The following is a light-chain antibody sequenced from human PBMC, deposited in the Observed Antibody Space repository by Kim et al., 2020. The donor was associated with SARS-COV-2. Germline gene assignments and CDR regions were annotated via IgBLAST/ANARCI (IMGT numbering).Light chain of an antibody. J-gene: IGLJ1*01. CDR2: GNT. V-gene: IGLV1-40*01. CDR1: SSNIGANYE. Sequence: QRVTISCTGSSSNIGANYEVHWYQQLPRTAPRLVICGNTNRPSGVPDRFSGSKAGPSASLAITGLLAADEADYYCQAYDSGLDGPVFGTGTKVTVL. CDR3: QAYDSGLDGPV.